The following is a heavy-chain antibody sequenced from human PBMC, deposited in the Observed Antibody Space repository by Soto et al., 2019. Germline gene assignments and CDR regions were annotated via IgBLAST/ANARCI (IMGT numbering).Heavy chain of an antibody. CDR3: ARESYASSVNAVNY. CDR1: GFTFSSYS. V-gene: IGHV3-48*02. CDR2: ISSSSSTI. D-gene: IGHD3-22*01. Sequence: EVQLVESGGGLVQPGGSLRLSCAASGFTFSSYSMNWVRQAPGKGLEWVSYISSSSSTIYYADSVKGRFTISRDNAKYSLYLEINTLREEDTAVYYCARESYASSVNAVNYWGQGTLVTVSS. J-gene: IGHJ4*02.